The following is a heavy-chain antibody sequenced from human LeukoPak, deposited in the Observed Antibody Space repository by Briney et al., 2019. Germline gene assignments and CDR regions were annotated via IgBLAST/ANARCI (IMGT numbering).Heavy chain of an antibody. V-gene: IGHV3-30*18. CDR2: IAYDESNK. D-gene: IGHD1-26*01. Sequence: GGSLRLSCAASVFIFSMYGMHWVRQAPGKGLEWVAVIAYDESNKYYADSVKGRFTISRDNSKSTLYLQMNRLRAGDTAVYYCAKDIWRGSYFDYWGQGTLVTASS. CDR1: VFIFSMYG. CDR3: AKDIWRGSYFDY. J-gene: IGHJ4*02.